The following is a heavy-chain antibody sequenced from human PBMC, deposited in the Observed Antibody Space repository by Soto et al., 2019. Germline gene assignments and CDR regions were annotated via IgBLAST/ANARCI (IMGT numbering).Heavy chain of an antibody. Sequence: SETLSLTCTVSGGSISSYYWSWIRQPPGKGLEWIGYIYYSGSTNYNPSLKSRVTISVDTSKNQFSLKLSSVTAADTAVYYCARKTSGPGDYYYYYMDVWGKGTTVTVSS. CDR1: GGSISSYY. D-gene: IGHD5-12*01. CDR3: ARKTSGPGDYYYYYMDV. J-gene: IGHJ6*03. V-gene: IGHV4-59*01. CDR2: IYYSGST.